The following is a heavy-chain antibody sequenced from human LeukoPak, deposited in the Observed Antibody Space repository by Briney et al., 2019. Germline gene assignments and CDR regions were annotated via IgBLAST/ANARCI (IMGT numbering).Heavy chain of an antibody. Sequence: GGSLRLSCAASGFTFSSYWMSWVRQAPGKGLEWVANIKQDGSEKYYVDSVKGRFTISRDNAKSSLYLQMNSLRAEDTAAYYCARDDYDFWSGYYTGFDYWGQGTLVTVSS. CDR3: ARDDYDFWSGYYTGFDY. CDR2: IKQDGSEK. J-gene: IGHJ4*02. CDR1: GFTFSSYW. D-gene: IGHD3-3*01. V-gene: IGHV3-7*01.